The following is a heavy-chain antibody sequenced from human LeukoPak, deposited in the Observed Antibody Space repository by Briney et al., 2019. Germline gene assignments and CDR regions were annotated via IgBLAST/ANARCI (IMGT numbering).Heavy chain of an antibody. V-gene: IGHV3-21*01. Sequence: GGSLRLSCAASGFTFSSYSMNWVRQAPGKGLEWVSSISSSSSYIYYADSVKGRFTISRDNAKNSLYLQMNSLRAEDMAVYYCARETRRGTHGDDAFDIWGQGTMVTVSS. CDR1: GFTFSSYS. CDR3: ARETRRGTHGDDAFDI. D-gene: IGHD1-26*01. CDR2: ISSSSSYI. J-gene: IGHJ3*02.